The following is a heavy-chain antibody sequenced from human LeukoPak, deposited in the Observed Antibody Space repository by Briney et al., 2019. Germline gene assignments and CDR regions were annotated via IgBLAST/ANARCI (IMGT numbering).Heavy chain of an antibody. D-gene: IGHD5-12*01. CDR2: TSYSGRT. V-gene: IGHV4-59*01. CDR3: AGLYSGYEFDF. Sequence: PSETLSLTCSVSGGSLSNYYWSWIRQPPGKGLEWIGYTSYSGRTNYNPSLKSRVTISVDTSKSQISLKVTSVTAADTAVYYCAGLYSGYEFDFWGQGILVTVSS. CDR1: GGSLSNYY. J-gene: IGHJ4*02.